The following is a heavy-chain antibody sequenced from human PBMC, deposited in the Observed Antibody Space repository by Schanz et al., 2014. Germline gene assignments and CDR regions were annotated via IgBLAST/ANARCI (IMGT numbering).Heavy chain of an antibody. CDR1: GFTFSSYA. Sequence: EVQLLESGGGLVQPGGSLRLSCAASGFTFSSYAMSWVRQAPGKGLEWVSAISGSGGSTYYADSVKGRFTISRDNSKNTLYLQMNSLRAEDTAVYYCATNMVQGTISDAFDIWDQGTMVTVSS. CDR3: ATNMVQGTISDAFDI. V-gene: IGHV3-23*01. D-gene: IGHD3-10*01. CDR2: ISGSGGST. J-gene: IGHJ3*02.